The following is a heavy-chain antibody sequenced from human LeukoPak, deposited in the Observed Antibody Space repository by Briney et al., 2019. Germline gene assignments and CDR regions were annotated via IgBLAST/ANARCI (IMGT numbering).Heavy chain of an antibody. D-gene: IGHD3-10*01. CDR3: ARQTGTYDLDY. V-gene: IGHV3-48*03. J-gene: IGHJ4*02. CDR1: GFTFSSYE. Sequence: GGSLRLSCAASGFTFSSYEMNWVRQAPGKGLEWVSYISSSGSTIYYADSVKGRFTISRDNAKNSLYLQMNSLRVEDTAVYYCARQTGTYDLDYWGQGTLVTVSS. CDR2: ISSSGSTI.